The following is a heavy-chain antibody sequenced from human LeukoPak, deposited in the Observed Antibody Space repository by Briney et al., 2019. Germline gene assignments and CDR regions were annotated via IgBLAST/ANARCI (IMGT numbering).Heavy chain of an antibody. CDR1: GGSISSSSYY. D-gene: IGHD3-9*01. CDR2: IYYSGST. CDR3: AVPYYDILTGYSQAYGY. J-gene: IGHJ4*02. Sequence: SETLSLTCTVSGGSISSSSYYWGWIRQPPGKGLEWIGSIYYSGSTYYNPSLKSRVTISVDTSKNQFSLKLSSVTAADTAVYYCAVPYYDILTGYSQAYGYWGQGTLVTVSS. V-gene: IGHV4-39*07.